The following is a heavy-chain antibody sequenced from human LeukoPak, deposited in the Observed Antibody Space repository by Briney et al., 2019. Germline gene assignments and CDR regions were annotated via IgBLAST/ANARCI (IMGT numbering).Heavy chain of an antibody. CDR3: ARERTTGAFDL. CDR2: IYHSGST. J-gene: IGHJ3*01. V-gene: IGHV4-30-2*01. D-gene: IGHD2-8*02. CDR1: GDSISSGGYS. Sequence: SQTLSLTCAVSGDSISSGGYSWSWIRQPPGKGLEWIGYIYHSGSTYYNPSLKSRVTISVDRSKNQFSLKLSSVTAADTAVYYCARERTTGAFDLWGQGTMLTVSS.